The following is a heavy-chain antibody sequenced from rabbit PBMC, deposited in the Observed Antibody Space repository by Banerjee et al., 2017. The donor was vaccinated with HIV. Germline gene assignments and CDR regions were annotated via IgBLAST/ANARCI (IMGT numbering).Heavy chain of an antibody. J-gene: IGHJ4*01. Sequence: QSLEESGGDLVKPGASLTLTCTASGFSLNNNHVMCWVRQAPGKGLEWIGCIYTGSGSAYAASWAKGRFTISKTSSTTVTLQMTSLTAADTATYFCARYVYSSGSNLWGQGTLVTVS. D-gene: IGHD4-1*01. CDR2: IYTGSGSA. CDR1: GFSLNNNHV. CDR3: ARYVYSSGSNL. V-gene: IGHV1S40*01.